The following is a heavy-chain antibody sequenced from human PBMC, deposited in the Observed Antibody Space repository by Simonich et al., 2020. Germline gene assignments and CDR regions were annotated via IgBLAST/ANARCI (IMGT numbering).Heavy chain of an antibody. D-gene: IGHD1-26*01. Sequence: QVQLQQWGAGLLKPSETLSLTCAVYGGSFSGYYWSWIRQPPGKGLEWIGSIFYSVGTSNNPALNSRVTISVDTTKNQSTRKLSSVTAADTAVYYCARHQASGSYGADYWGQGTLVTVSS. CDR3: ARHQASGSYGADY. CDR1: GGSFSGYY. J-gene: IGHJ4*02. V-gene: IGHV4-34*12. CDR2: IFYSVGT.